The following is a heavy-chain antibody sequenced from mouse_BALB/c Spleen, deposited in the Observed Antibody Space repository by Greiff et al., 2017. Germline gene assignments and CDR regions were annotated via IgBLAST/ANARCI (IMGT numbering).Heavy chain of an antibody. CDR2: ISYSGST. J-gene: IGHJ1*01. V-gene: IGHV3-2*02. CDR1: GYSITSDYA. Sequence: VQLKESGPGLVKPSQSLSLTCTVTGYSITSDYAWNWIRQFPGNKLEWMGYISYSGSTSYNPSLKSRISITRDTSKNQFFLQLNSVTTEDTATYYCARRSSYRYFDVWGAGTTVTVSS. D-gene: IGHD1-1*01. CDR3: ARRSSYRYFDV.